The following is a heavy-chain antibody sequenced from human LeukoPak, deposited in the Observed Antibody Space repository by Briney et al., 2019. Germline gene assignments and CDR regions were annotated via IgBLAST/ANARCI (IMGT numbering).Heavy chain of an antibody. V-gene: IGHV3-23*01. Sequence: GGSLRLSCAASGFTFSSYAMTWVRQAPGKGLEWVSAISGSGGSTYYADSVKGRFTISRDNSKNTLYLQMNSLRAEDTAVYYCAKTHHGQSQPDAFDIWGQGTMVTVSS. CDR1: GFTFSSYA. CDR3: AKTHHGQSQPDAFDI. D-gene: IGHD5-24*01. CDR2: ISGSGGST. J-gene: IGHJ3*02.